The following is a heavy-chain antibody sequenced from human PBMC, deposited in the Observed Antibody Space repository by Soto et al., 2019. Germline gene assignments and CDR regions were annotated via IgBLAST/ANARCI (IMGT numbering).Heavy chain of an antibody. Sequence: GGSLRLSCEVSGFSVSGNYMSWVRQAPGKGLDWVSVIYSGGSRYYADSVRGRFTISRDESQNTLYLQMNNLRAEDTAVYYCARSMMVRGVLFDLWGRGSLVTVSS. CDR2: IYSGGSR. V-gene: IGHV3-53*01. J-gene: IGHJ4*02. D-gene: IGHD3-10*01. CDR3: ARSMMVRGVLFDL. CDR1: GFSVSGNY.